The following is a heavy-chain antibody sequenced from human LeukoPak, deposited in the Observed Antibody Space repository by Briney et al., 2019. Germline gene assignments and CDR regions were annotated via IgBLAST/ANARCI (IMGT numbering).Heavy chain of an antibody. Sequence: SQSLSLTCTVSGGSISSGGYYWSWIRQPPGKGLEWFGYIHYSGSIYYNSSLKSRVTISVDTSKTPFSPKLSSVTAADTAVYYCARDIVVVPAASRDYYYYYGMDVWGQGTTVTVSS. D-gene: IGHD2-2*01. CDR1: GGSISSGGYY. J-gene: IGHJ6*02. CDR2: IHYSGSI. V-gene: IGHV4-30-4*01. CDR3: ARDIVVVPAASRDYYYYYGMDV.